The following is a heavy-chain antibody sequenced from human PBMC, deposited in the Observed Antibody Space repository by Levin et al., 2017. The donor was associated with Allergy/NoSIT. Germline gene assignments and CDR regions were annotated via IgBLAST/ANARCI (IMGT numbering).Heavy chain of an antibody. CDR3: ARAHEGYTYDQYYFDY. D-gene: IGHD5-18*01. CDR1: GYTFTSYG. J-gene: IGHJ4*02. Sequence: ASVKVSCKASGYTFTSYGISWVRQAPGQGLEWMGWISAYNGNTNYAQKLQGRVTMTTDTSTSTAYMELRSLRSDDTAVYYCARAHEGYTYDQYYFDYWGQGTLVTVSS. V-gene: IGHV1-18*01. CDR2: ISAYNGNT.